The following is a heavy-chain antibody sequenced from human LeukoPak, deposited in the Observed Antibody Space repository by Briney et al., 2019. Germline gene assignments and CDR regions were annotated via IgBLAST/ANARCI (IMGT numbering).Heavy chain of an antibody. J-gene: IGHJ4*02. Sequence: GGSLRLSCAASGFTFDDYAMHWVRQAPGKGLEWVSLISWDGGSTYYADSVKGRFTISRDNSKNSLYLQMDSLRAEDTALYYCAKGGIVATSIDYWGQGTLVTVSS. V-gene: IGHV3-43D*03. CDR1: GFTFDDYA. CDR2: ISWDGGST. D-gene: IGHD5-12*01. CDR3: AKGGIVATSIDY.